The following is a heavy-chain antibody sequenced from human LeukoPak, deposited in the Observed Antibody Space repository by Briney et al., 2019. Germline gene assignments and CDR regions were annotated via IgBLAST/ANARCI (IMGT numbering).Heavy chain of an antibody. J-gene: IGHJ4*02. V-gene: IGHV1-24*01. CDR2: FDPEEGGT. CDR3: ATDNILTGYSSKY. Sequence: GASVKVSCKASGYTLTELSMHWVRQTPGKGLEWMGGFDPEEGGTVFAQKFQGRVTMTEDTSTDTAYMELSSLRSEDSAVYYCATDNILTGYSSKYWGQGTLVTVSS. CDR1: GYTLTELS. D-gene: IGHD3-9*01.